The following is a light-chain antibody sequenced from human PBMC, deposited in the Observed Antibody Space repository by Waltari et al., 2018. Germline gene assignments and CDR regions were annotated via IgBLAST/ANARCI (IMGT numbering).Light chain of an antibody. Sequence: QFALHPPAAVSGAPRPSITISCTASCLDAGEAESGSWYDHNPGQAPDVINNDVNQRPSVVSRLFASTTSSNTAFLTIAGLQAEDEASFCCSSQSTKNVVIFGRGTKLTVL. CDR2: DVN. J-gene: IGLJ2*01. CDR3: SSQSTKNVVI. V-gene: IGLV2-14*03. CDR1: CLDAGEAES.